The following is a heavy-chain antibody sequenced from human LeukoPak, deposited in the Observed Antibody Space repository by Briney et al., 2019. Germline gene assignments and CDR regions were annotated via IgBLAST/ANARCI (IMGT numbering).Heavy chain of an antibody. V-gene: IGHV3-7*01. CDR3: ARYGLTAALDF. J-gene: IGHJ4*02. Sequence: PGGSLRLSCAASGFTFSSSWMGWVRQAPGKGREWVANIKPDGSEKFHVDSVKGRFTLSRDNSKSSLSLQMNSLRAEDTAVYYCARYGLTAALDFWGQGTLVTVSS. CDR1: GFTFSSSW. CDR2: IKPDGSEK. D-gene: IGHD2-21*02.